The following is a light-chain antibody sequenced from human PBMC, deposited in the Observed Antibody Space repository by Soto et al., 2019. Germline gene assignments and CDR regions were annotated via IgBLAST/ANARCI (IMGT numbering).Light chain of an antibody. Sequence: ETVMTQSPATLSVSPGERATLSCRASQSISSDLAWYQHKPGQAPRLLIYGASTTATGIPVRFSGSGSGTEFTLTISSLQSEDFAVYYCQQYNSWPPSYTFGQGTKLEIK. CDR2: GAS. CDR1: QSISSD. CDR3: QQYNSWPPSYT. V-gene: IGKV3-15*01. J-gene: IGKJ2*01.